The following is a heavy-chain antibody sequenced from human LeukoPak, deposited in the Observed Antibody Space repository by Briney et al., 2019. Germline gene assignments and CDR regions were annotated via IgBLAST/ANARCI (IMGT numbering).Heavy chain of an antibody. CDR1: GGSMSNYYISTYY. J-gene: IGHJ6*04. D-gene: IGHD6-25*01. CDR2: IHYSASI. CDR3: ARVGAAGRYYGMDV. V-gene: IGHV4-61*01. Sequence: SETLSLTCTVSGGSMSNYYISTYYWTWIRQPPGKGLEWIGYIHYSASINYNPSLKSRVTISVDTSKNQLSLKLTSVTAADTAVYYCARVGAAGRYYGMDVWGKGTTVTVFS.